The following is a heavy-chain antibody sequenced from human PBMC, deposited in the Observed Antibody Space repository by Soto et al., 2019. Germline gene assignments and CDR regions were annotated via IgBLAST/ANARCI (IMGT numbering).Heavy chain of an antibody. CDR2: ISSSSSAI. Sequence: PGGSLRLSCAASGFSFSSYSINWVRQAPGKGLEWVSYISSSSSAIYYADSVKGRFTISRDNAKNSLYLQMNSLRAEDTAVYYCARDMPISTSGNYPYYFGYWGQGA. D-gene: IGHD3-10*01. V-gene: IGHV3-48*01. CDR1: GFSFSSYS. J-gene: IGHJ4*02. CDR3: ARDMPISTSGNYPYYFGY.